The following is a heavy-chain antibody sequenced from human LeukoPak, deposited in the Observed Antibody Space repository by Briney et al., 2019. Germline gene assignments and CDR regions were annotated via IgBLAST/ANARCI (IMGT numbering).Heavy chain of an antibody. CDR1: GFSFNDYA. J-gene: IGHJ4*02. V-gene: IGHV3-9*01. D-gene: IGHD6-6*01. CDR3: AKDLYSSSYYFDY. Sequence: GGSLRLSCAASGFSFNDYAMHWVRQAPGKGLEWVSGISWNSGNIGYADSVKGRFTISRGNAKNSLYLQMNSLRAEDTALYYCAKDLYSSSYYFDYWGQGTLVTVSS. CDR2: ISWNSGNI.